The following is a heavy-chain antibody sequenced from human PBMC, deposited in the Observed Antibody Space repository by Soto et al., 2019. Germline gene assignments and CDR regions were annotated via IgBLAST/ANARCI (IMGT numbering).Heavy chain of an antibody. CDR2: ISYDGSNK. D-gene: IGHD3-22*01. J-gene: IGHJ3*02. CDR1: GFTFSSYG. CDR3: AKDHGYSMTPSI. Sequence: QVQLVESGGSVVQPGRSLRLSCAASGFTFSSYGMHWVRQAPGKGLEWVAVISYDGSNKYYADSVKGRFTISRDNSKNTLYLQMNSLRAEDTAVYYCAKDHGYSMTPSIWGQGTMVTVSS. V-gene: IGHV3-30*18.